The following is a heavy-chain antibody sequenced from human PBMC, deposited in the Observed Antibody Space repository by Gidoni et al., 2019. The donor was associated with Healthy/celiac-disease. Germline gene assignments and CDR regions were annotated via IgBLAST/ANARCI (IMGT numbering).Heavy chain of an antibody. D-gene: IGHD3-22*01. J-gene: IGHJ4*02. CDR1: GFTFSSYA. CDR2: ISYDGSNK. V-gene: IGHV3-30-3*01. CDR3: ARDLHYYDSSGYYYSFDY. Sequence: QVQLVESGGGVVQPGRSLRLSCSASGFTFSSYAMHWVRQAPGKGLEWVAVISYDGSNKYYADSVKGRFTISRDNSKNTLYLQMNSLRAEDTAVYYCARDLHYYDSSGYYYSFDYWGQGTLVTVSS.